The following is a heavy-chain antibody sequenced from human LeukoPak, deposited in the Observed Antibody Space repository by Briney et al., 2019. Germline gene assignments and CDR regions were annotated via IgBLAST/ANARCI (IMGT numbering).Heavy chain of an antibody. J-gene: IGHJ3*02. D-gene: IGHD2-15*01. Sequence: GGSLRLSCAASGFTFSSYAMHWVRQAPGKGLEWVAVISYDGSNKYYADSVKGRFTISRDNSKNTLYLQMNSLRAEDTAVYYCARPSGGSCYRRSQCAFDIWGQGTMVTVSS. CDR2: ISYDGSNK. CDR3: ARPSGGSCYRRSQCAFDI. V-gene: IGHV3-30*04. CDR1: GFTFSSYA.